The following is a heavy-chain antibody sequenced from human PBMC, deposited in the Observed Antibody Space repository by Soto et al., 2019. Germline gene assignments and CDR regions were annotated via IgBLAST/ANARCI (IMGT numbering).Heavy chain of an antibody. J-gene: IGHJ4*02. CDR2: ISAYNGNT. V-gene: IGHV1-18*04. D-gene: IGHD3-10*01. Sequence: QVQLVQSGAEVKKPGASVKVSCKASGYTFTSYGISWVRQAPGQGLEWMGWISAYNGNTNYAQKLQGRVTMTTDTSTSTAYMELRSLRSDDTAMYYCARVNTMVRGVIPPSPFDYWGQGTLVTVSS. CDR1: GYTFTSYG. CDR3: ARVNTMVRGVIPPSPFDY.